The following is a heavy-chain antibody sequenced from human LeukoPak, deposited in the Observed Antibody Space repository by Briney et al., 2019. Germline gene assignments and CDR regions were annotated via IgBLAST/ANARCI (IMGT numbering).Heavy chain of an antibody. Sequence: ASVKVSCKASGGTFSSYAISWVRQAPGQGLEWMGGIIPIFGTANYAQKFQGRVTITTDESTSTAYMELSSLRSEDTAVYYCARRSWSGYEHDYWGQGTLVTVSS. D-gene: IGHD3-3*01. CDR3: ARRSWSGYEHDY. CDR2: IIPIFGTA. CDR1: GGTFSSYA. V-gene: IGHV1-69*05. J-gene: IGHJ4*02.